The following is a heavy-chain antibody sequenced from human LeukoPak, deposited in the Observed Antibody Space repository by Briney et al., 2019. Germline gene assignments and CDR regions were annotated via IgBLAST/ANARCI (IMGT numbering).Heavy chain of an antibody. D-gene: IGHD3-22*01. V-gene: IGHV3-53*01. J-gene: IGHJ4*02. Sequence: GGSLRLSCAASGFTLSSIYMSWVRQAPGKGLEWVSVIYSGGSTYYADSVKGRFTISRDNSKNTLYLQMNSLRAEDTAVYYCAREQASYDSSGYYKIDDWGQGTLVTVSS. CDR3: AREQASYDSSGYYKIDD. CDR2: IYSGGST. CDR1: GFTLSSIY.